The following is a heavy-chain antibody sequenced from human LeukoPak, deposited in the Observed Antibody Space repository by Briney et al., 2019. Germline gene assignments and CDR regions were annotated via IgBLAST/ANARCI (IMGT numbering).Heavy chain of an antibody. CDR3: ARGCFGFWHTSYVDDNAFDT. D-gene: IGHD5-18*01. V-gene: IGHV4-34*01. J-gene: IGHJ3*02. CDR1: GGSVSDYY. Sequence: SETQSLTFAVHGGSVSDYYWSWIRQSPGKGLGWIGYINHSGRTNYNPSRKSRFTISVDTSKNQFSLNLNSVNATATAVSDCARGCFGFWHTSYVDDNAFDTWGQGTMVTVSS. CDR2: INHSGRT.